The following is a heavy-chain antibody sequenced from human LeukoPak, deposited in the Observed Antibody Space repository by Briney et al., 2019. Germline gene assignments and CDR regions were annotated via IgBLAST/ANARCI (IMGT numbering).Heavy chain of an antibody. Sequence: SVKVSCKASGGTFSSYTISWVRQAPGQGLEWMGRIIPILGIANYAQKFQGRVTITADKPTSTAYMELSSLRSEDTAVYYCARDPPPGYCSSPSCFPGGRGPRATVSS. CDR3: ARDPPPGYCSSPSCFP. J-gene: IGHJ5*02. CDR1: GGTFSSYT. V-gene: IGHV1-69*04. D-gene: IGHD2-2*01. CDR2: IIPILGIA.